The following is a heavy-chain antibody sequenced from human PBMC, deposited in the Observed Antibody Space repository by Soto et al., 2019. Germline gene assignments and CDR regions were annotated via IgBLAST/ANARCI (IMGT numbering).Heavy chain of an antibody. CDR1: GYTFTSYG. CDR3: ARDRGITGNFRALQEWFDP. CDR2: ISAYNGNT. D-gene: IGHD1-20*01. V-gene: IGHV1-18*01. Sequence: XSVKVSCKASGYTFTSYGISWVRQAPGQGLEWMGWISAYNGNTNYAQKLQGRVTMTTDTSTSTAYMELRSLRSDDTAVYYCARDRGITGNFRALQEWFDPWGQGTLGTVSS. J-gene: IGHJ5*02.